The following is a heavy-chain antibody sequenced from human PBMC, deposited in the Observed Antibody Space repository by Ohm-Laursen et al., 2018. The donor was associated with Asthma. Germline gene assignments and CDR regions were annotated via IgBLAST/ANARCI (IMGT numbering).Heavy chain of an antibody. CDR1: GFTFSTCG. D-gene: IGHD6-19*01. Sequence: SLRLSCAASGFTFSTCGIIWVRQAPGKGLEWLSYITSSSTTTYYADSVKGRFTISRDNSKSTLYLQMNSLRAEDTAVYYCARDRREAVAGNMDVWGQGTTVTVSS. CDR2: ITSSSTTT. V-gene: IGHV3-48*01. J-gene: IGHJ6*02. CDR3: ARDRREAVAGNMDV.